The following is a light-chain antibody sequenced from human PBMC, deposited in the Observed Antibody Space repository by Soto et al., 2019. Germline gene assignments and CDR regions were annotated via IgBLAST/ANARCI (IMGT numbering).Light chain of an antibody. Sequence: QSALTQPASVSGSPGQSITISCTGTNSDVGGYDRVSWYQHHPGKAPKLLIFEVYNRPSGISDRFSGSKSGDTASLTISGIQAEDEADYYCISYIPSPTTHCVFGGGTKVTVL. J-gene: IGLJ3*02. CDR1: NSDVGGYDR. V-gene: IGLV2-14*01. CDR2: EVY. CDR3: ISYIPSPTTHCV.